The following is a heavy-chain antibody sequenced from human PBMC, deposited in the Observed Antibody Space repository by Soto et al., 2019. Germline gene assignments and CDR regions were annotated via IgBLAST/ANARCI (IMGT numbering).Heavy chain of an antibody. D-gene: IGHD2-2*02. J-gene: IGHJ6*03. CDR1: GYTLTELS. CDR2: FDPEDGET. CDR3: ATLYGPRRTYYYYMDV. Sequence: ASVKVSCKVSGYTLTELSMHWVRQAPGKGLEWMGGFDPEDGETIYAQKFQGRVTMTEDTSTDTAYMELSSLRSEDTAVYYCATLYGPRRTYYYYMDVWGKGTTVTVSS. V-gene: IGHV1-24*01.